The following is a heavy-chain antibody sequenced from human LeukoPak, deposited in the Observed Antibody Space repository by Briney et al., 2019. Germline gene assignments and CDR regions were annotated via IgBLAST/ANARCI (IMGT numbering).Heavy chain of an antibody. V-gene: IGHV3-74*01. J-gene: IGHJ6*02. CDR2: IHRDGNNI. CDR1: GFTFDTYW. Sequence: PGGSLRLSCVASGFTFDTYWMHWVRQAPGKGLVWVSRIHRDGNNINYADFVQGRFTVSRDNAKNTLYLQMHSLRGEDTAMYYCARGLRDRYGMDVWGQGTTVTVSS. CDR3: ARGLRDRYGMDV.